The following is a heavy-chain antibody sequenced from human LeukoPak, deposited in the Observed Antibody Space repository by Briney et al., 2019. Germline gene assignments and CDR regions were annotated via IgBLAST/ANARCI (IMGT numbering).Heavy chain of an antibody. J-gene: IGHJ4*02. D-gene: IGHD3-9*01. CDR2: FYHSGST. CDR1: GYSISSGYT. Sequence: PSETLSLTCTVSGYSISSGYTWGWIRQPPGKGLEWIGSFYHSGSTYYNPSLRSRITISVDTSKNQFSLKLSSVTAADTAVYYCARASSYYDILTGYYRTFDYWGQGTLVTVSS. V-gene: IGHV4-38-2*02. CDR3: ARASSYYDILTGYYRTFDY.